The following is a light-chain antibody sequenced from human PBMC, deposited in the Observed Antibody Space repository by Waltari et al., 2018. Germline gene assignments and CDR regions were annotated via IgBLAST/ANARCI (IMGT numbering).Light chain of an antibody. CDR1: QSLSRT. J-gene: IGKJ1*01. Sequence: EIVLTQSPGTLSLSPGDRATLSCRASQSLSRTLVWYQKKPGQAPRLLIYAASTRATGIPDRFSGSGSGTDFSLTISRLEPEDFAVYYCQHYLRLPVTFGQGTKVEIK. CDR2: AAS. CDR3: QHYLRLPVT. V-gene: IGKV3-20*01.